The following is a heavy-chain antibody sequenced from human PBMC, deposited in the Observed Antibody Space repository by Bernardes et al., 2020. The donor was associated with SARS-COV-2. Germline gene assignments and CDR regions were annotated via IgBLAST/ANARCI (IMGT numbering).Heavy chain of an antibody. Sequence: ASVKVSCKASGYTFTSYDINWVRQATGQGLEWMGWMNPNSGNTGYAQKFQGRVTMTRNTSISTAYMELSSLRSEDTAVYYCARGPRGVPYYPDPFDYWGQGTLVTVSS. V-gene: IGHV1-8*01. CDR2: MNPNSGNT. CDR3: ARGPRGVPYYPDPFDY. D-gene: IGHD3-10*01. J-gene: IGHJ4*02. CDR1: GYTFTSYD.